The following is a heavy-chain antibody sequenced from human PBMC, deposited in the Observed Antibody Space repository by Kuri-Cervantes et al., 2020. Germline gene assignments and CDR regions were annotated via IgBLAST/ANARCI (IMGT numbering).Heavy chain of an antibody. CDR1: GYTFTYRY. J-gene: IGHJ6*03. CDR3: ARGFRVPAMGLYYYMDV. V-gene: IGHV1-45*02. D-gene: IGHD5-18*01. CDR2: ITPFNGNT. Sequence: SVKVSCKASGYTFTYRYLHWVRQAPGQALEWMGWITPFNGNTNYAQKFQDRVTITRDRSMSTAYMELSSLRSEDTAMYYCARGFRVPAMGLYYYMDVWGKGTTVTVSS.